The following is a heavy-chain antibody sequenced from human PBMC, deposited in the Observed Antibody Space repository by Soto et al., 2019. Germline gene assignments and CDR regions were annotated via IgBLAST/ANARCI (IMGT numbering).Heavy chain of an antibody. Sequence: GGSLRLSCAASGFTVSSNYMSWVRQAPGKGLEWVSVIYSGGSTYYADSVKGRFTISRDNSKNTLYLQMNSLRAEDTAVYYCARDHKLRYFDWLYAPHDYWGQGTLVTVSS. CDR3: ARDHKLRYFDWLYAPHDY. CDR2: IYSGGST. V-gene: IGHV3-53*01. CDR1: GFTVSSNY. J-gene: IGHJ4*02. D-gene: IGHD3-9*01.